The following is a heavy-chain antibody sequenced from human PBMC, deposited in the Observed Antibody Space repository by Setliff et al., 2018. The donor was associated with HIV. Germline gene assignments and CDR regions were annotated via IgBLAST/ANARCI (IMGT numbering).Heavy chain of an antibody. Sequence: ASVKVSCKASGYTFTGYYMHWVRQAPGQGLEWMGRINPYSGDTNYAQKFQGRVTMTRDTSITTAYMELSRLRSDDTAVYYCARESTAVNYYYYYMDVWGKGTTVTV. V-gene: IGHV1-2*06. CDR3: ARESTAVNYYYYYMDV. CDR2: INPYSGDT. CDR1: GYTFTGYY. J-gene: IGHJ6*03. D-gene: IGHD2-2*01.